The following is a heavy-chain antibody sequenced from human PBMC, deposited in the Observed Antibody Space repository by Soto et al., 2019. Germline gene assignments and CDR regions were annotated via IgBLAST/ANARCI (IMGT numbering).Heavy chain of an antibody. D-gene: IGHD1-26*01. CDR3: AKGQKWELPFDF. J-gene: IGHJ4*02. Sequence: EVQLLESGGGLVQPGGSLRLSCAASGFTLSSYTMSWVRQAPGKGLEWVSAISGAGGGSTYYAESVKGRFTISRDNSKNTLYLQMNSLRAEDTALYYCAKGQKWELPFDFWGPGTLVTVSS. CDR1: GFTLSSYT. V-gene: IGHV3-23*01. CDR2: ISGAGGGST.